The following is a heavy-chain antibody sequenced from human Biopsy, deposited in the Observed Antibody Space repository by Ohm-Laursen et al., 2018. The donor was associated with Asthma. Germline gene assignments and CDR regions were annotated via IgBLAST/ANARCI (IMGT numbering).Heavy chain of an antibody. CDR3: AKERYYDFWSGYPI. CDR2: MSFDGRQT. J-gene: IGHJ3*02. CDR1: GFSFNSYG. D-gene: IGHD3-3*01. V-gene: IGHV3-30*18. Sequence: SSLRLSCTASGFSFNSYGMHWVRQAPGKGLEWVAVMSFDGRQTYYADSVKGRFTISRDNSKNTLYLQMNSLRAEDTAVYYCAKERYYDFWSGYPIWGQGTMVIVSS.